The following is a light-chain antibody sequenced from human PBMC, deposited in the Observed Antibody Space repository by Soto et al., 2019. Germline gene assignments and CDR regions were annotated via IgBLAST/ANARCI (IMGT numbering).Light chain of an antibody. CDR2: AAS. Sequence: DIQMTQSPSSLSASVGDSVTITCRASQNIKTYLNWYQQKPGKAPNLLIYAASSLHSGVPSRFSGSGSGTDFTLTISSLQPEDFATYYCQQSFSSPPWTFGQRTKVEIK. V-gene: IGKV1-39*01. CDR1: QNIKTY. J-gene: IGKJ1*01. CDR3: QQSFSSPPWT.